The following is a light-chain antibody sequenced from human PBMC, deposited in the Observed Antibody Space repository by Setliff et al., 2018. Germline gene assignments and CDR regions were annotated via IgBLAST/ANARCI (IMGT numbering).Light chain of an antibody. J-gene: IGLJ3*02. CDR3: CSSYASSSILV. CDR2: EVN. V-gene: IGLV2-23*02. Sequence: QSVLTQPASVSGSPGQSITISCTGTGSDVGSSNLVSWYQHHPGKAPKLIIYEVNKRPSGVSNHFSGSKSDNTASLTISGLQAEDEADYYCCSSYASSSILVFGGGTKVTVL. CDR1: GSDVGSSNL.